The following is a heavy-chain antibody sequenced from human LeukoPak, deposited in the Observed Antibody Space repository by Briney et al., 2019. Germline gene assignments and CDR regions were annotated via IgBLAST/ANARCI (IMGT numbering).Heavy chain of an antibody. CDR2: INSSSSFI. CDR1: GFTFSSYS. D-gene: IGHD2-2*01. Sequence: MAGGSLRLSCAASGFTFSSYSMNWVRQAPGKGLEWVSPINSSSSFIYYADSVKGRFTISRDNAKNSLYLQMNSLRAEDTAVYYCARDPPLGYCSSTSCPHLDYWGQGNLVTVSS. J-gene: IGHJ4*02. CDR3: ARDPPLGYCSSTSCPHLDY. V-gene: IGHV3-21*01.